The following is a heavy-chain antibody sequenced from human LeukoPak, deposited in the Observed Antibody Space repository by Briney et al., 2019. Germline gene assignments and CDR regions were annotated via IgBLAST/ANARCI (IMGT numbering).Heavy chain of an antibody. V-gene: IGHV1-8*03. J-gene: IGHJ4*02. CDR1: GYTFTSYD. CDR3: AQGGYYFDSSGYYYLGY. D-gene: IGHD3-22*01. CDR2: MNPNSGNT. Sequence: GASVKVSCKASGYTFTSYDINWVRQATGQGLEWMGWMNPNSGNTGYAQKFQGRVTITRNTSISTAYMELSSLRSEDTAVYYCAQGGYYFDSSGYYYLGYWGQGTLVTVSS.